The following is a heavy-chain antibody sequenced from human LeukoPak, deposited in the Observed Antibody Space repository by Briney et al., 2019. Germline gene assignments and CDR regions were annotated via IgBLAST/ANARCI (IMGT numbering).Heavy chain of an antibody. CDR3: AREVAGRLDV. CDR1: GYSFTSYD. Sequence: GASVKVSCKASGYSFTSYDMNWVRQANGQGLEWMGWMNPNSGSTVYAQKFQGRVIMTRNTSITTAYMDLSSLRSEDTAFYYCAREVAGRLDVWGQGTTVTVSS. J-gene: IGHJ6*02. V-gene: IGHV1-8*01. CDR2: MNPNSGST. D-gene: IGHD2-15*01.